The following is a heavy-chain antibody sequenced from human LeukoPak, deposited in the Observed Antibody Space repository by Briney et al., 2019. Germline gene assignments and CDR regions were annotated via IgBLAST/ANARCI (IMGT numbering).Heavy chain of an antibody. V-gene: IGHV3-66*01. CDR2: IYSGGST. CDR1: EFSVGSNY. CDR3: ARLYSGYGNYYYYMDV. J-gene: IGHJ6*03. D-gene: IGHD5-12*01. Sequence: GGSLRLSCAASEFSVGSNYMTWVRQAPGKGLEWVSLIYSGGSTYYADSVKGRFTISRDNSKNALYLQMNSLRAEDTAVYYCARLYSGYGNYYYYMDVWGKGTTVTVSS.